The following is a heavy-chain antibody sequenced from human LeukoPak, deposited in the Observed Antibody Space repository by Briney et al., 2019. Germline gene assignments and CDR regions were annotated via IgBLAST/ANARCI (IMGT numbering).Heavy chain of an antibody. Sequence: SGTLSLTCTVSGGSISSYYWSWIRQPPGKGLEWIGYIYTSGSTNYNPSLKSRVTISVDTSKNQFSLKLSSVTAADTAVYYCARHAGPAAIDYWGQGTLVTVSS. D-gene: IGHD2-2*01. CDR3: ARHAGPAAIDY. CDR1: GGSISSYY. CDR2: IYTSGST. J-gene: IGHJ4*02. V-gene: IGHV4-4*09.